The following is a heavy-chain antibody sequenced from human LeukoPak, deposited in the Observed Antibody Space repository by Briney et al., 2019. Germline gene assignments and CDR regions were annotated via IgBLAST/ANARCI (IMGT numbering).Heavy chain of an antibody. Sequence: PGGSLRLSCAASGFTFSIYGMHWVRQAPGKGLEWVSAISGSGGSTYYADSVKGRFTISRDNSKNTLYLQMNSLRAEDTAVYYCAKGTYGSGDAFDIWGQGTMVTVSS. J-gene: IGHJ3*02. CDR3: AKGTYGSGDAFDI. V-gene: IGHV3-23*01. CDR2: ISGSGGST. CDR1: GFTFSIYG. D-gene: IGHD3-10*01.